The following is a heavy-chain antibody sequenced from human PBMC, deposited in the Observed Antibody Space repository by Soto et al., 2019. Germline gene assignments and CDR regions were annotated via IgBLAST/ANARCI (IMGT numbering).Heavy chain of an antibody. V-gene: IGHV1-69*13. CDR1: GGTFSSYA. Sequence: ASVKVSCKASGGTFSSYAISWVRQAPGQGLEWMGGIIPIFGTANYAQKFQGRVTITADESTSTAYMELSSLRSEDTAVYYCARGYYDILTRYYVFDYWGQGTLVTVSS. CDR2: IIPIFGTA. CDR3: ARGYYDILTRYYVFDY. J-gene: IGHJ4*02. D-gene: IGHD3-9*01.